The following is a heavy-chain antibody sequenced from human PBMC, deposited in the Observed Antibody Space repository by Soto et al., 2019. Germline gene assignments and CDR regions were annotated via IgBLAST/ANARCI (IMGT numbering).Heavy chain of an antibody. CDR3: ARDLDLAYCGGDCRDFDY. Sequence: GGSLRLSCAASGFTFSSYSMNWVRQAPGKGLEWVSYISSSSSTIYYADSVKGRFTISRDNAKNSLYLQMNSLRDEDTAVYYCARDLDLAYCGGDCRDFDYWGQGTLVTVSS. V-gene: IGHV3-48*02. CDR2: ISSSSSTI. D-gene: IGHD2-21*02. J-gene: IGHJ4*02. CDR1: GFTFSSYS.